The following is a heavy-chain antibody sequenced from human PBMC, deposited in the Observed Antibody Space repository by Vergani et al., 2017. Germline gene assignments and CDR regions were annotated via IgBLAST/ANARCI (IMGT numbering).Heavy chain of an antibody. J-gene: IGHJ6*03. CDR3: ARVNTETNGHLYYYYYMDV. CDR2: IDHTGRP. D-gene: IGHD4-11*01. V-gene: IGHV4-34*01. Sequence: QVQLQQWGGGLLKPSETLSLTCVVNGGSFTSYHWTWIRQSPREGLKWFVDIDHTGRPDYNPSLKSRLTMSVDKSRSQFSLTLNFVTATDTAIYFCARVNTETNGHLYYYYYMDVWGQGTAVTVS. CDR1: GGSFTSYH.